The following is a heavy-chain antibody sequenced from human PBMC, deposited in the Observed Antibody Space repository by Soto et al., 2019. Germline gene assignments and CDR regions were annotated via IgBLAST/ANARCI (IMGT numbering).Heavy chain of an antibody. CDR3: ARDQAVTY. CDR1: GGTFSSYT. D-gene: IGHD4-4*01. J-gene: IGHJ4*02. V-gene: IGHV1-69*10. Sequence: SVKVSCKASGGTFSSYTISWVRQAPGKGLEWMGGIVPEHGETIYAQKFQGRVTMTEDTSTDTAYMELSSLRSEDTAVYYCARDQAVTYWGQGILVTVSS. CDR2: IVPEHGET.